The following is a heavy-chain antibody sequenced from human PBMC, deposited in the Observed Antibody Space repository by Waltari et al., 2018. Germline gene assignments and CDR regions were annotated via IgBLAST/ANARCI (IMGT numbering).Heavy chain of an antibody. D-gene: IGHD2-2*01. CDR3: TREVVPAATIVVNWFDP. CDR2: IKTNTGNP. J-gene: IGHJ5*02. V-gene: IGHV7-4-1*02. CDR1: GYIFTESA. Sequence: QVQLVQSGSELKKPGASVKVSCKASGYIFTESAINWVRQAPGQGLELMGWIKTNTGNPTYVQGFSGRFVFSLDTSVSTAYLQINSLKAEDTAVYYCTREVVPAATIVVNWFDPWGQGTLVTVSS.